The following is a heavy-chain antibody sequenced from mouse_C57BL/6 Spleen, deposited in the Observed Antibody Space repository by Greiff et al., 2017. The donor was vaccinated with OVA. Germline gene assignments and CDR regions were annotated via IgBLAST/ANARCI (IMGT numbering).Heavy chain of an antibody. CDR2: INPSTGGT. CDR1: GYSFTGYY. D-gene: IGHD2-5*01. V-gene: IGHV1-42*01. CDR3: FIVTWRVAMDY. Sequence: VQLKQSGPELVKPGASVKISCKASGYSFTGYYMNWVKQSPEKSLEWIGEINPSTGGTTYNQKFKAKATLTVDKSSSTAYMPLKSLTSEDSAVYYCFIVTWRVAMDYWGQGTSVTVSS. J-gene: IGHJ4*01.